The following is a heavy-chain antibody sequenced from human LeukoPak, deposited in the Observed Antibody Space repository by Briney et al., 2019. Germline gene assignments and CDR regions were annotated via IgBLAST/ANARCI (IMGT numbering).Heavy chain of an antibody. CDR3: ARGEGGTMVRGAPEY. CDR2: IYTSGST. CDR1: GGSISSGGYY. D-gene: IGHD3-10*01. Sequence: SQPLSLTCAVSGGSISSGGYYWSWIRQPAGKGLEWIGRIYTSGSTNYNPSLKSRVTISVDTSKNQFSLKLSSVTAADTAVYYCARGEGGTMVRGAPEYWGQGTLVTVSS. J-gene: IGHJ4*02. V-gene: IGHV4-61*02.